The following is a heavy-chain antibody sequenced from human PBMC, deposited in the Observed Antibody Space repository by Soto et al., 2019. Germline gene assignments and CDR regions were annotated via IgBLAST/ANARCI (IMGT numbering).Heavy chain of an antibody. CDR3: AKDLRYYDTSGHTPIDY. D-gene: IGHD3-22*01. Sequence: WGSLILSCVASGFAFRNYAMSWVRQAPVKGLEWVSTISGSGDSTFYSDSVKGRCSISRDNSKNTLYLQMNSLRAEDTAVYYCAKDLRYYDTSGHTPIDYWGQGTLVTVSS. CDR1: GFAFRNYA. V-gene: IGHV3-23*01. CDR2: ISGSGDST. J-gene: IGHJ4*02.